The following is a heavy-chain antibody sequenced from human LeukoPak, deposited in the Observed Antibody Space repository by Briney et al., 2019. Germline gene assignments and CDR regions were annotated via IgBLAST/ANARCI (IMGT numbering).Heavy chain of an antibody. J-gene: IGHJ3*02. V-gene: IGHV1-69*13. CDR1: GGTFSSYA. D-gene: IGHD5-18*01. Sequence: ASVKVSCKASGGTFSSYAISWVRQAPGQGLEWMGGIIPIFGTANYAQKFQGRVTITADESTSTAYMELSSLRSEDTAVYYCARVKVEYSYGQPDAFDIWGQGTMVTVSS. CDR2: IIPIFGTA. CDR3: ARVKVEYSYGQPDAFDI.